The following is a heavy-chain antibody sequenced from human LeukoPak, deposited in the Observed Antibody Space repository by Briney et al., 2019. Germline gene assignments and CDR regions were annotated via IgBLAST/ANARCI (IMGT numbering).Heavy chain of an antibody. CDR2: IYYSGST. D-gene: IGHD1-26*01. V-gene: IGHV4-39*01. CDR1: GGSISSSSYY. Sequence: SETLSLTCTVSGGSISSSSYYWGWIRQPPGKGPEWIGSIYYSGSTYYNPSLKSRVTISVDTSKNQFSLKLSSVTAADTAVYYCARHLSVVGATDDAFDIWGQGTMVTVSS. J-gene: IGHJ3*02. CDR3: ARHLSVVGATDDAFDI.